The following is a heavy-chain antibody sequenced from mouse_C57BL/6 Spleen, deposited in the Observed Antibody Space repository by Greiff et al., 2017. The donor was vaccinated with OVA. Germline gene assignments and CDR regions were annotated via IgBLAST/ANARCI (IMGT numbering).Heavy chain of an antibody. CDR3: ARPFYYYGSSYAMDY. Sequence: EVQRVESGGGLVKPGGSLKLSCAASGFTFSSYTMSWVRQTPEKRLEWVATISGGGGNTYYPDSVKGRFTISRDNAKNTLYLQMSSLRSEDTALYYCARPFYYYGSSYAMDYWGQGTSVTVSS. CDR2: ISGGGGNT. D-gene: IGHD1-1*01. J-gene: IGHJ4*01. V-gene: IGHV5-9*01. CDR1: GFTFSSYT.